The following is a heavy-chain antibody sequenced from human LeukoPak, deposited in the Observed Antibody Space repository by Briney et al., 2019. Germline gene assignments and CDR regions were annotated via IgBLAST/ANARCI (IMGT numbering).Heavy chain of an antibody. CDR3: EMLLEMATINDY. CDR2: INPNSGGT. V-gene: IGHV1-2*02. D-gene: IGHD5-24*01. J-gene: IGHJ4*02. CDR1: GYTFTGYY. Sequence: ASVKVSCKASGYTFTGYYMHWVRQAPGQGLEWMGWINPNSGGTNYAQKFQGRGTVTRDTDISPASMELSRRRSDDTAVYYCEMLLEMATINDYWGQGTLVTVSS.